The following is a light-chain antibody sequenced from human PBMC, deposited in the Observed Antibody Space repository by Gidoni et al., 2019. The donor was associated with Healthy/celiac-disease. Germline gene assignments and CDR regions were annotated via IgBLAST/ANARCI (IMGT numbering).Light chain of an antibody. V-gene: IGKV3-20*01. CDR1: HSVSSSY. Sequence: IVLKQRPGTLSLSPRERAALSCRASHSVSSSYLAWYQQKPGHAPRLIIYGAYSRATGIPDMFRGSGSGIDFTLTISRLEPDYFVLYYCQQYGSSPSFGGGTKVELK. J-gene: IGKJ4*01. CDR3: QQYGSSPS. CDR2: GAY.